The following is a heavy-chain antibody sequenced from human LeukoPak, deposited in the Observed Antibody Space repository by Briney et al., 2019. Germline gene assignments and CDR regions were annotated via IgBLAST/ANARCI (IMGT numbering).Heavy chain of an antibody. J-gene: IGHJ4*02. CDR3: AKDLGGFPWGLYDSSGEADY. V-gene: IGHV3-23*01. Sequence: GGSLRLSCAASGFTFSSYAMSWVRQAPGKGLEWVSAISGSGGSTYYADSVKGRFTISRGNSKNTLYLQMNSLRAEDTAVYYCAKDLGGFPWGLYDSSGEADYWGQGTLVTVSS. D-gene: IGHD3-22*01. CDR1: GFTFSSYA. CDR2: ISGSGGST.